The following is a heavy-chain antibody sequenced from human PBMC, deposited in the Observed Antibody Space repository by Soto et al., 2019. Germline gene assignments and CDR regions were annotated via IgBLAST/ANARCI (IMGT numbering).Heavy chain of an antibody. V-gene: IGHV1-2*02. CDR1: GYTFTGYY. Sequence: ASVKVSCKASGYTFTGYYMHWVRQAPGQGLEWMGWINPYSGGANYAQKLQGRVTMTTDTSTSTAYMELRSLRSDDTAVYYCARDCHDILTGYCHGYYFDYWGQGTLVTVSS. D-gene: IGHD3-9*01. J-gene: IGHJ4*02. CDR3: ARDCHDILTGYCHGYYFDY. CDR2: INPYSGGA.